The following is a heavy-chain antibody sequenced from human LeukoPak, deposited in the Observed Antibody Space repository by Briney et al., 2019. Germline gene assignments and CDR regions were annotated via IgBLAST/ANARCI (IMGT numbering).Heavy chain of an antibody. V-gene: IGHV3-7*01. CDR3: ADLGYTD. CDR1: GFSFSSSW. J-gene: IGHJ4*02. D-gene: IGHD2-15*01. CDR2: IKNDGSDK. Sequence: PGGSLRLSCEASGFSFSSSWMTWVRQAPGKGLEWVATIKNDGSDKYYVDSVKGRFTLSRDNAKNSLYLQMNNLRVEDTAVYYCADLGYTDGGQGTLVTVSS.